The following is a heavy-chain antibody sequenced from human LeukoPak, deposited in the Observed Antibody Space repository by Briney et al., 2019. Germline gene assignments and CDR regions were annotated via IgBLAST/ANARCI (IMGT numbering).Heavy chain of an antibody. CDR2: ISSSGSYI. Sequence: GSLRLSCAASGFTFSRYSMNWVRQAPGKGLEWVSSISSSGSYIYYADSVKGRFTISRDNSKNTLYLQMNSLRAEDTAVYYCARDLDSGSYGYWGQGTLVTVSS. CDR3: ARDLDSGSYGY. D-gene: IGHD1-26*01. CDR1: GFTFSRYS. V-gene: IGHV3-21*01. J-gene: IGHJ4*02.